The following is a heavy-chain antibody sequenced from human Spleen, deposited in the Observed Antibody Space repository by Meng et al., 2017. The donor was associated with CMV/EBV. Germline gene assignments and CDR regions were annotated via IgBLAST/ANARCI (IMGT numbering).Heavy chain of an antibody. Sequence: FRDYYMGWIRQAPGKGLQWVSYISGAGGTIHYADSVKGRFSISRDNAKKSLYLQMNSLRAEDTAVYYCAREYYDILTGYHSLAVDYWGQGALVTVSS. CDR2: ISGAGGTI. CDR1: FRDYY. D-gene: IGHD3-9*01. CDR3: AREYYDILTGYHSLAVDY. J-gene: IGHJ4*02. V-gene: IGHV3-11*01.